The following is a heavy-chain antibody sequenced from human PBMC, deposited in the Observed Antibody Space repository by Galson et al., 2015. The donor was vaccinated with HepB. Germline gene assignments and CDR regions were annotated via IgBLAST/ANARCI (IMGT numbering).Heavy chain of an antibody. Sequence: SVKVSCKGSGGTFNSYSISWLRQAPGQGLEWMGGIIPIFGTSYYAQKFQGRVTMTEDTSTDTAYMELSSLRSEDTAVYYCATGGVYDFWSGYYTNWGQGTLVTVSS. J-gene: IGHJ4*02. CDR3: ATGGVYDFWSGYYTN. D-gene: IGHD3-3*01. CDR1: GGTFNSYS. CDR2: IIPIFGTS. V-gene: IGHV1-69*06.